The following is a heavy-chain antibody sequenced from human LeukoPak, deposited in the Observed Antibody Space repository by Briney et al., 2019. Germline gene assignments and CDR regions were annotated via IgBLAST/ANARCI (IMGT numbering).Heavy chain of an antibody. J-gene: IGHJ6*02. CDR3: ARYYYGSGSYRVYYYYGMDV. D-gene: IGHD3-10*01. V-gene: IGHV1-69*04. Sequence: ASVKVSCKASGGTFSSYAISWVRQAPGQGLEWMGRIIPILGIANYAQKFQGRVTITADKSTSTAYMELSSLRSEDTAVYYCARYYYGSGSYRVYYYYGMDVWGQGTTVTVSS. CDR1: GGTFSSYA. CDR2: IIPILGIA.